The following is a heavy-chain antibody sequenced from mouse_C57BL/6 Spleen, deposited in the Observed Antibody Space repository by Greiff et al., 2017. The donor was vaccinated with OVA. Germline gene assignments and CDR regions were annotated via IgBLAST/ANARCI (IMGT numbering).Heavy chain of an antibody. Sequence: QVQLQQPGAELVRPGSSVKLSCKASGYTFTSYWMEWVKQRPGQGLEWIGNIYPSDSETHYNQKFKDKATLTVDKSSSTAYMQLSSLTAEDSAVYYGARYYGRLALYFDYWGQGTTLTVSS. CDR1: GYTFTSYW. D-gene: IGHD1-1*01. CDR2: IYPSDSET. CDR3: ARYYGRLALYFDY. V-gene: IGHV1-61*01. J-gene: IGHJ2*01.